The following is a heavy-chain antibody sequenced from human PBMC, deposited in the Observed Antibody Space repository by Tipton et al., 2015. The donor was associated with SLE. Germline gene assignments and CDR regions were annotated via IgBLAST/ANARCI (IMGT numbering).Heavy chain of an antibody. CDR3: ANYDILTGYLDY. J-gene: IGHJ4*02. CDR2: IYYSGNT. V-gene: IGHV4-61*08. CDR1: GGSISSGDYH. Sequence: TLSLTCTVSGGSISSGDYHWSWIRQPPGKGLEWIGYIYYSGNTKYNPSLKSRVTISVDTSKNQFSLKLSSVTAADTAVYYCANYDILTGYLDYWGQGTLVTVSS. D-gene: IGHD3-9*01.